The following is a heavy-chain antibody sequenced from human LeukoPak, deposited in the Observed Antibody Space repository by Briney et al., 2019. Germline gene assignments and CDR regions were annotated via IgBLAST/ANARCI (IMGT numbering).Heavy chain of an antibody. V-gene: IGHV3-23*01. J-gene: IGHJ4*02. CDR2: ISGSGGST. D-gene: IGHD3-10*01. Sequence: GGSLRLSCAASGFTFSSYAVSWVRQAPGKGLEWVSAISGSGGSTYYADSVKGRFTVSRDNSKNTLYLQMNSLRAEDTAIYYCAKANMVRGVTLKFDYWGQGTLVTVSS. CDR1: GFTFSSYA. CDR3: AKANMVRGVTLKFDY.